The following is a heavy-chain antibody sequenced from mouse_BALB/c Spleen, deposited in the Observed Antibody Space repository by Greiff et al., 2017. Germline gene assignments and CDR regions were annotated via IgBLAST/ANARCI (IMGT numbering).Heavy chain of an antibody. CDR1: GFTFSDYY. Sequence: EVKLVESGGGLVKPGGSLKLSCAASGFTFSDYYMYWVRQTPEKRLEWVATISDGGSYTYYPDSVKGRFTISRDNAKNNLYLQMSSLKSEDTAMYYCARDGGWYFDVWGAGTTVTVSS. J-gene: IGHJ1*01. CDR2: ISDGGSYT. V-gene: IGHV5-4*02. CDR3: ARDGGWYFDV.